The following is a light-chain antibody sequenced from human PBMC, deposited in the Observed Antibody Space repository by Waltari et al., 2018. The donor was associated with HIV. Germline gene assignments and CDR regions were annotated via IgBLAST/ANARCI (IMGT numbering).Light chain of an antibody. J-gene: IGLJ1*01. CDR3: SSYTSSSPYA. V-gene: IGLV2-14*03. Sequence: QSALTQPASVSGSPGQSLTISCTGTSSDVGGYNSASWYQQHPANAPKLMIYDVSNRPSGVSNRFSGSKSGNTASLTISGLQAEDEADYYCSSYTSSSPYAFGTGTKVTVL. CDR2: DVS. CDR1: SSDVGGYNS.